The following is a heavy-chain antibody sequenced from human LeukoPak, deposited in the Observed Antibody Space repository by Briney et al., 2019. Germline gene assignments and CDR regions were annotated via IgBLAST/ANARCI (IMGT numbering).Heavy chain of an antibody. Sequence: GASVRVSCKASGYTFTGYYMHWVRQAPGQGLEWMGIINPSGGSTSYAQKFQGRVTMTRDMSTSTVYMELSSLRSEDTAVYYCARYGLDYGDYEDYWGQGTLVTVSS. CDR1: GYTFTGYY. V-gene: IGHV1-46*01. J-gene: IGHJ4*02. CDR3: ARYGLDYGDYEDY. D-gene: IGHD4-17*01. CDR2: INPSGGST.